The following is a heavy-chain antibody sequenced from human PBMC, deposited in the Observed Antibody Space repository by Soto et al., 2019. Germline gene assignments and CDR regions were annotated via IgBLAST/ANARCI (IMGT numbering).Heavy chain of an antibody. Sequence: QVQLQQWGAGPLRPLETLSLTFGVAGGSFSGYYWACIRQSPGKGLEWIGEINDRGSINYNPSLKSRVSISVDTSKNHYSLNLRSVTAADTAVYYCARESHDILTGPPWVWYFDLWGRGTLVTVSS. CDR1: GGSFSGYY. V-gene: IGHV4-34*01. D-gene: IGHD3-9*01. CDR2: INDRGSI. CDR3: ARESHDILTGPPWVWYFDL. J-gene: IGHJ2*01.